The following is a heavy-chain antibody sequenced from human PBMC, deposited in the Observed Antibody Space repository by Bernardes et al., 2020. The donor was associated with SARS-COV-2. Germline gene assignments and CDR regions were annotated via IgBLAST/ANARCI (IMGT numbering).Heavy chain of an antibody. CDR2: IYASGST. D-gene: IGHD2-2*01. J-gene: IGHJ5*02. CDR3: TRGYQTDWFDP. Sequence: TLSLTCTVSGGSIISGSYYWSWIRQPAGEGLEWIGRIYASGSTNYNPSLKSRVTISVDMSKNQFSLRLSSVTAADAAIYYCTRGYQTDWFDPWGRGTLVTVSS. CDR1: GGSIISGSYY. V-gene: IGHV4-61*02.